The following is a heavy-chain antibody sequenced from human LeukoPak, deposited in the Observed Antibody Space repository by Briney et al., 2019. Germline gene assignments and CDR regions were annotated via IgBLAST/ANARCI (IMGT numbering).Heavy chain of an antibody. CDR3: AKDDRYCSSTSCSTY. V-gene: IGHV3-23*01. CDR1: GFTFTNYV. J-gene: IGHJ4*02. CDR2: ISGSGGST. D-gene: IGHD2-2*01. Sequence: GGSLRLSCAASGFTFTNYVMHWVRQAPGKGLEWVSIISGSGGSTSYADSVKGRFTISRDNSKNTLYLQMNSLRAEDTAVYYCAKDDRYCSSTSCSTYWGQGTLVTVSS.